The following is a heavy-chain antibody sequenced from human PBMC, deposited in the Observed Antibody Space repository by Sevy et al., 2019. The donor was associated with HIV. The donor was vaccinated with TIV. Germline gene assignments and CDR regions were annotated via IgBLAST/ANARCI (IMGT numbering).Heavy chain of an antibody. CDR1: GFTFSNYW. D-gene: IGHD6-13*01. CDR2: IKEDGSVK. J-gene: IGHJ4*02. V-gene: IGHV3-7*01. Sequence: GGSLRLSCEASGFTFSNYWMSWVRQAPGKGLEWVANIKEDGSVKYYVDSVKGRFTISRDNAKNSVYLQMNTLRAEDTALYYGVRAIGAAGSYWGQGTVVTVSS. CDR3: VRAIGAAGSY.